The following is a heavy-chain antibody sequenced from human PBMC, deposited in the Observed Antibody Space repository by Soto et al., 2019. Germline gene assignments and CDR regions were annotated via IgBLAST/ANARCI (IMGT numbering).Heavy chain of an antibody. D-gene: IGHD6-6*01. J-gene: IGHJ4*02. Sequence: GSLRLSCAASQFTFSDFAMSWVRQAPGKGLEWVSVVGGHGGGTYYADSVKGRFTVSRDNSKNTLYLQMDSLTAEDTAVYYCARDLYSSSARYFDYWGQGTLVTVSS. CDR2: VGGHGGGT. CDR3: ARDLYSSSARYFDY. CDR1: QFTFSDFA. V-gene: IGHV3-23*01.